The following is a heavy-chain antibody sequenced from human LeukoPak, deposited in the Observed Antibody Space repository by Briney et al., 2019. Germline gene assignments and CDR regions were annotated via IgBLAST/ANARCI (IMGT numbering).Heavy chain of an antibody. CDR2: ININTGNP. J-gene: IGHJ4*02. CDR1: GYTFTSYA. Sequence: ASVKVSCKASGYTFTSYAMNWVRQAPGQGLEWWGWININTGNPTYAQGVTGRFVFSLDTSVSTACLQISSLKTEDTAVYYCARDRTLFDYWGQGTLVTVSS. D-gene: IGHD1-14*01. V-gene: IGHV7-4-1*02. CDR3: ARDRTLFDY.